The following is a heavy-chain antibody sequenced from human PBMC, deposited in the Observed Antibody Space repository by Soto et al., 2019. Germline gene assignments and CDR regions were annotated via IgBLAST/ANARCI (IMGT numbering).Heavy chain of an antibody. J-gene: IGHJ3*02. Sequence: GGSLRLSCAASGFTFSNAWMSWVRQAPGKGLEWVGRIKSKTDGGTTDYAAPMKGRFTISRDDSKNTLYLQMNSLKTEDTAVYYCTTRASGYDDAFDIWGQGTMVTVSS. CDR3: TTRASGYDDAFDI. D-gene: IGHD5-12*01. CDR1: GFTFSNAW. V-gene: IGHV3-15*01. CDR2: IKSKTDGGTT.